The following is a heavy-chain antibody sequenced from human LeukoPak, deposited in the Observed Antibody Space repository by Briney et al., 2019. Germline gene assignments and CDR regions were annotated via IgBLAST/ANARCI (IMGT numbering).Heavy chain of an antibody. CDR1: GFRLDDYG. CDR3: ARGGSTGWYSFDY. J-gene: IGHJ4*02. D-gene: IGHD6-19*01. V-gene: IGHV3-20*04. CDR2: INWNGGST. Sequence: GGSLRLSCVASGFRLDDYGMSWVRQAPGKGLEWVSGINWNGGSTGYADSVKGRFTISRDNAKNSLYLRMNSLRAEDTALCYCARGGSTGWYSFDYWGQGTLVTVSS.